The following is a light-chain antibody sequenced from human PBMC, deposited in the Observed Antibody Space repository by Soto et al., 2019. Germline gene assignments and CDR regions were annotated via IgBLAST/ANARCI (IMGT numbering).Light chain of an antibody. CDR1: GSDVGSYKY. J-gene: IGLJ1*01. V-gene: IGLV2-14*01. CDR2: EVS. Sequence: QSVLTQPASVSGSPGQSITISCTGTGSDVGSYKYVSWYQQHPGKAPKLIIFEVSNRPSGVSDRFSGSKSGNRASLTISGLQAEDEADYYCGAWDSLSALYVFGAGTKVTVL. CDR3: GAWDSLSALYV.